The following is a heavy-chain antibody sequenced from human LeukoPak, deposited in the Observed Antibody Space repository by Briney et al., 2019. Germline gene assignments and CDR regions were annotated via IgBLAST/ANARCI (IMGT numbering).Heavy chain of an antibody. V-gene: IGHV4-4*07. CDR3: ARVTYSSSSMSLDAFDI. D-gene: IGHD6-6*01. CDR1: GGSISSYY. Sequence: SETLSLTCIVSGGSISSYYWSWIRQPAGRGLEWIGRIYTSGSTNYNPSLKSRVTMSVDTSKNQFSLKLSSVTAADTAVYYCARVTYSSSSMSLDAFDIWGQGTMVTVSS. CDR2: IYTSGST. J-gene: IGHJ3*02.